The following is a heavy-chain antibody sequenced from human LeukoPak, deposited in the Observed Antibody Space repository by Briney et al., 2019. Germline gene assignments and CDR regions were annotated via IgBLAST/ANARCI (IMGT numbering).Heavy chain of an antibody. Sequence: SETLSLTCTVSGGSISSSSYYWGWIRQPPGKGLEWIGSIYYSGSTNYNPSLKSRVTISVDTSKNQFSLRLSSVTAADTAVYYCARRRVATIILRGPFDYWGQGTLVTVSS. D-gene: IGHD5-12*01. CDR1: GGSISSSSYY. CDR3: ARRRVATIILRGPFDY. CDR2: IYYSGST. V-gene: IGHV4-39*07. J-gene: IGHJ4*02.